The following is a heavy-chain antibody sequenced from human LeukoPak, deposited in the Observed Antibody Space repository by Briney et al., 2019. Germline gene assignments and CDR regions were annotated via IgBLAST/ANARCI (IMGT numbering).Heavy chain of an antibody. D-gene: IGHD3-22*01. Sequence: SETLSLTCAVYGGSFSGYYWSWIRQPPGKGLEWIGEINHSGSTNYNPSLKSRVTISVDTSRNQFSLKLSSVTAADTAVYYCARQYQYYYDSSGYYSTLYDYWGQGTLVTVSS. CDR2: INHSGST. CDR3: ARQYQYYYDSSGYYSTLYDY. V-gene: IGHV4-34*01. CDR1: GGSFSGYY. J-gene: IGHJ4*02.